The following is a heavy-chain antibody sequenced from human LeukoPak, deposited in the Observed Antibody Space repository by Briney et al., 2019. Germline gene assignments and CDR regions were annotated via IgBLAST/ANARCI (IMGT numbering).Heavy chain of an antibody. D-gene: IGHD3-16*01. CDR1: GGSISSYY. J-gene: IGHJ4*02. Sequence: SETLSLTRTVSGGSISSYYWSWIRQPPGKGPEWIGYIYYSGSTNYNPSLKSRVTISVDTSKNQFSLKLSSVTAADTAVYYCARWGSRYYFDYWGQGTLVTVSS. CDR2: IYYSGST. V-gene: IGHV4-59*08. CDR3: ARWGSRYYFDY.